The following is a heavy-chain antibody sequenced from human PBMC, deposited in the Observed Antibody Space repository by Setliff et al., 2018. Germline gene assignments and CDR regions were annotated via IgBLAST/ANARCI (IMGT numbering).Heavy chain of an antibody. J-gene: IGHJ4*02. Sequence: PGGSLRLSCAASGFSFSDHYMDWVRQAPGKGLEWVGRSRNKANSYTTQYAASVKGRFTISRDDSTNSLLLQMSSLKTDDTAVYYCAKTQFGSGSYFYDYWGQGTLVTVSS. CDR2: SRNKANSYTT. CDR3: AKTQFGSGSYFYDY. D-gene: IGHD3-10*01. CDR1: GFSFSDHY. V-gene: IGHV3-72*01.